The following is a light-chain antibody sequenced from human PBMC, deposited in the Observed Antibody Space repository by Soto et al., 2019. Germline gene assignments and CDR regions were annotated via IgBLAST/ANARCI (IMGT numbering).Light chain of an antibody. CDR1: QSLLHSDGKTY. CDR3: MQSIDLPPE. V-gene: IGKV2D-29*01. CDR2: EVS. J-gene: IGKJ1*01. Sequence: DIVMTQTPLSLSVALGQPAAISCKSSQSLLHSDGKTYLSWYLQTPGQPPQLLIYEVSNRFSGVXDXCSGSGSGTDFTLKISRVEAEDVGVYYCMQSIDLPPEFGQGTKVEIK.